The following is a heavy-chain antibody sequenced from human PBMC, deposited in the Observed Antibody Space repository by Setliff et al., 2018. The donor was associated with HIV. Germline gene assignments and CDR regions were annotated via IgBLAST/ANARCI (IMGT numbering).Heavy chain of an antibody. CDR3: AKTPLY. CDR2: IRYDGSNK. V-gene: IGHV3-30*02. Sequence: PGGSLRLSCAASGFTFSSYGMHWVRQAPGKGLEWVAFIRYDGSNKYYVDSVKGRFTVSRDNAKNSLFLQMNSLRAGDTAVYYCAKTPLYWGQGTLVTVSS. CDR1: GFTFSSYG. J-gene: IGHJ4*02.